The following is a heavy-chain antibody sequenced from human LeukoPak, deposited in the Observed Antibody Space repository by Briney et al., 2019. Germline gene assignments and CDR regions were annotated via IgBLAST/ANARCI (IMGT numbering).Heavy chain of an antibody. CDR3: ARGSIAAAGTADY. V-gene: IGHV3-21*01. D-gene: IGHD6-13*01. J-gene: IGHJ4*02. Sequence: GGSLRLSCAASGFTFSSYSMNWVRQAPGKGLEWVSSISSSSSYIYYADSVKGRFTISRDNAKNSLYLQMNSLRAEDTAVYYCARGSIAAAGTADYWGQGTLVTVPS. CDR2: ISSSSSYI. CDR1: GFTFSSYS.